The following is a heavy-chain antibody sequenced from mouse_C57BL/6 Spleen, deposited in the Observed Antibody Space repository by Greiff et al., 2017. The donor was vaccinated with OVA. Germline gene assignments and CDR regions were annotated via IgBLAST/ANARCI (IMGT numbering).Heavy chain of an antibody. CDR1: GFTFSSYA. J-gene: IGHJ3*01. V-gene: IGHV5-9-1*02. Sequence: EVMLVESGEGLVRPGGSLKLSCAASGFTFSSYAMSWVRQTPEKRLEWVAYISSGGDYISYADTVKGRFTISRDNARNTLYLQMSSLKSEDTAMYYCTRDHYYGNPWFAYWGQGTLVTVSA. CDR2: ISSGGDYI. D-gene: IGHD2-1*01. CDR3: TRDHYYGNPWFAY.